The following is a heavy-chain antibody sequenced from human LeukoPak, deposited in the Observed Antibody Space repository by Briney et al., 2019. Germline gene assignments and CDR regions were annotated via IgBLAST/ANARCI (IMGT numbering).Heavy chain of an antibody. CDR1: GFAFSSYA. D-gene: IGHD3-22*01. CDR3: ARASLIVVVPPDY. CDR2: ISYDGITE. J-gene: IGHJ4*02. V-gene: IGHV3-30*04. Sequence: QPGGSLRLSCAASGFAFSSYAMHWVRQAPGKGLEWVAIISYDGITESYSDSVKGRFTISRDNFKNTLYLQMNSLRGEDTAVYYCARASLIVVVPPDYWGQGTLVTVSS.